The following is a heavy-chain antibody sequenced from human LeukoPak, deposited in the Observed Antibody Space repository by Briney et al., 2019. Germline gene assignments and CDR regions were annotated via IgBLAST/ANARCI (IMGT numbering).Heavy chain of an antibody. D-gene: IGHD3-10*01. V-gene: IGHV7-4-1*02. CDR1: GYTFTSYA. J-gene: IGHJ5*02. CDR2: INTNTGNP. Sequence: SVKVSCKASGYTFTSYAMNWVRQAPGQGLEWMGWINTNTGNPTYAQGFTGRFVFSLDTSASTAYLQISSLKAEDTAVYYCARDILEVYGSGNWFDPWGQGTLVTVSS. CDR3: ARDILEVYGSGNWFDP.